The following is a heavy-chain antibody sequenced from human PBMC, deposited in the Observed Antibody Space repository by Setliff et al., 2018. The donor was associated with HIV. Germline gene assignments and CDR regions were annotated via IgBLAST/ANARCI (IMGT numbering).Heavy chain of an antibody. D-gene: IGHD3-16*01. CDR1: GYSFSDNW. V-gene: IGHV5-51*01. Sequence: PGESLKISCKGFGYSFSDNWIGWVRQMPGKGLEWMGITYPDDSATRYSPSFQGQVTISADKSINTAYLRWRSLRASDTAIYFCAKHGFERKSPYNWFDSWGQGTLVTVSS. CDR2: TYPDDSAT. J-gene: IGHJ5*01. CDR3: AKHGFERKSPYNWFDS.